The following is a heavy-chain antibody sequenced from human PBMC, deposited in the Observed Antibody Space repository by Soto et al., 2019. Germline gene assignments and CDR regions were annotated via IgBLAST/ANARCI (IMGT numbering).Heavy chain of an antibody. CDR2: FYYNGNT. CDR3: TRANWYSEY. D-gene: IGHD7-27*01. CDR1: GVSISNHY. Sequence: QVQLQESGPGLVKPSETLSLTCSVSGVSISNHYWSCIRQPPGKGLEWIGYFYYNGNTNYNPSLKRRVTMSVDTSRNQISRKLTTVNAADTAVYYCTRANWYSEYWGPGTLVTVSS. V-gene: IGHV4-59*11. J-gene: IGHJ4*02.